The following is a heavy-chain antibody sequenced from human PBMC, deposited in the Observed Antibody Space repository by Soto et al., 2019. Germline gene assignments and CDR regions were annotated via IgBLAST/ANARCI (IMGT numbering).Heavy chain of an antibody. D-gene: IGHD3-10*01. J-gene: IGHJ4*02. CDR2: ISYDGSNK. Sequence: PGGSLRLSCAASGFTFSSYGMHWVRQAPGKGLEWVAVISYDGSNKYYADSVKGRFTISRDNSKNTLYLQMNSLRAEDTAVYYCAKDGQMVRGVITPWGHYFDYWGQGTLVTVSS. CDR1: GFTFSSYG. V-gene: IGHV3-30*18. CDR3: AKDGQMVRGVITPWGHYFDY.